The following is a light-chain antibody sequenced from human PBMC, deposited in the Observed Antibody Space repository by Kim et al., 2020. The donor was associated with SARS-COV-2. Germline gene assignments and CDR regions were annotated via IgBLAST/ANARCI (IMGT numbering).Light chain of an antibody. J-gene: IGKJ2*01. Sequence: ASVAYRSTIACRASQSISKWLACYQQKPGTAPNLLIYDASNLESGVPSRFSGSGSGTEFTLTISNLHPDDFATYYCQQYNSFSRYTFGQGTKLEI. CDR1: QSISKW. V-gene: IGKV1-5*01. CDR3: QQYNSFSRYT. CDR2: DAS.